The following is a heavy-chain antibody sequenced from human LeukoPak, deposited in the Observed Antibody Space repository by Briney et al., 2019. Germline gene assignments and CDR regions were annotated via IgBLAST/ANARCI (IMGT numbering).Heavy chain of an antibody. CDR2: ISAYNGNT. V-gene: IGHV1-18*01. CDR1: GYTFTSYG. J-gene: IGHJ4*02. CDR3: ARGPYSSGWYTDFDY. Sequence: ASVKVSCKASGYTFTSYGISWVRQAPGQGLEWMGWISAYNGNTNYAQKLQGRVTMTTDTSTSTAYMELRSLRSDDTAVYYCARGPYSSGWYTDFDYWGQGTLVTVSS. D-gene: IGHD6-19*01.